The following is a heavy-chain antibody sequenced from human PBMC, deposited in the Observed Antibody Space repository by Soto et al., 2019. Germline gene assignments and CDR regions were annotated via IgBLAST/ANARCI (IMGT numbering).Heavy chain of an antibody. V-gene: IGHV1-46*03. CDR3: AADPPNEANDPFGI. CDR1: EYTFNTYY. D-gene: IGHD1-1*01. CDR2: INPTGTTT. J-gene: IGHJ3*02. Sequence: QVQLVQSGAEVKKPGASVKVSCKASEYTFNTYYIHWVRQAPRQGLEWMAIINPTGTTTIYAQRFQGRVTLTRDTSTSTVYMELTSLTSEDTAVYYCAADPPNEANDPFGIWGKGTMLTVSS.